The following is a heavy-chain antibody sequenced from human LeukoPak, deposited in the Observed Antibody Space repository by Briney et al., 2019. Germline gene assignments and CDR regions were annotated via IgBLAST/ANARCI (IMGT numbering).Heavy chain of an antibody. CDR3: TAWYDYVWGSYPPNFDY. V-gene: IGHV3-15*01. D-gene: IGHD3-16*02. Sequence: GGSLRLSCAASGFTFSNAWMSWVRQAPGKGLEWVGRIKSETDGGTTDYAAPVKGRFTISRDDSKNTLYLQMNSLKTGDTAVYYCTAWYDYVWGSYPPNFDYWGQGTLVTVSS. CDR1: GFTFSNAW. J-gene: IGHJ4*02. CDR2: IKSETDGGTT.